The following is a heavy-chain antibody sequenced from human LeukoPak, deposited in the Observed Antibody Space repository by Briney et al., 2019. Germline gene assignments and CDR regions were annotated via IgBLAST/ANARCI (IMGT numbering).Heavy chain of an antibody. Sequence: SETLSLTCTVSGYSISTGYYWGWIRQPPGKGLEWIGSIYHSGSTYSNPSLKSRVTISVDTSKNQFSLNLSSVTAADTAVYYCARAAPFAAAGEVFDYWGQGTLVTVSS. CDR2: IYHSGST. D-gene: IGHD6-13*01. CDR3: ARAAPFAAAGEVFDY. V-gene: IGHV4-38-2*02. CDR1: GYSISTGYY. J-gene: IGHJ4*02.